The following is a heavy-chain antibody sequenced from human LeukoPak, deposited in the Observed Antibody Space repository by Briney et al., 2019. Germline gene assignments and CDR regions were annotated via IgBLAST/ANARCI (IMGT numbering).Heavy chain of an antibody. J-gene: IGHJ4*02. D-gene: IGHD3-9*01. CDR2: IDPSDSYT. CDR3: ALGRSQLRYFDWLLWSY. Sequence: GESLMISCKGSGSSFTSYWISWVRQLPGKGLEWMGRIDPSDSYTNYSPSFQGHVTISADKSISTAYLQWSSLKASDTAMYYCALGRSQLRYFDWLLWSYWGQGTLVTVSS. CDR1: GSSFTSYW. V-gene: IGHV5-10-1*01.